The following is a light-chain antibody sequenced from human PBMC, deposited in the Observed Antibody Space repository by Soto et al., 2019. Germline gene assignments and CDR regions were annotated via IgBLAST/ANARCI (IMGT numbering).Light chain of an antibody. CDR1: QDISNY. Sequence: DIQMTQSPASMSGSXGDRVTITCQASQDISNYLNWYQQKLGKAPKLLIYDASNLETGVPSRFSGSGSGTYFSFTISSLQPEDFATYYCQQYSNLITFGQGTRLEIK. J-gene: IGKJ5*01. CDR2: DAS. V-gene: IGKV1-33*01. CDR3: QQYSNLIT.